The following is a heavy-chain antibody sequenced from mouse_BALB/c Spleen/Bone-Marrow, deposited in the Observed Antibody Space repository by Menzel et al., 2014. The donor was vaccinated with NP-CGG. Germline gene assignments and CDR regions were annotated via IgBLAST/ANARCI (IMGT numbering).Heavy chain of an antibody. CDR3: ARDGNYAWFTY. J-gene: IGHJ3*01. Sequence: EVQLVESGPGLVKPSQSLSLPCSVTGYSIASGYYCNWIRQFPGNKMEWMGYISYDGTNNYNPSLKNRISITRDTSKNQFFLKLNSVTTEDTATYYCARDGNYAWFTYWGQGTLVTVSA. D-gene: IGHD2-1*01. V-gene: IGHV3-6*01. CDR1: GYSIASGYY. CDR2: ISYDGTN.